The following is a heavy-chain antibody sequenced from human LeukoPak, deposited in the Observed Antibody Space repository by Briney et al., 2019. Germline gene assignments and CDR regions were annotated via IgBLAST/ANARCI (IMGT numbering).Heavy chain of an antibody. CDR1: GFTFDDYA. CDR3: ALEGRYSFDY. D-gene: IGHD3-3*01. J-gene: IGHJ4*02. CDR2: VSWNSGSI. V-gene: IGHV3-9*01. Sequence: GGSLRLSCAASGFTFDDYAMHWVRQAPGKGLEWVSVVSWNSGSIGYADSVKGRFTISRDNAKNSLYLQMNSLRAEDTALYYCALEGRYSFDYWGQGTLVTVSS.